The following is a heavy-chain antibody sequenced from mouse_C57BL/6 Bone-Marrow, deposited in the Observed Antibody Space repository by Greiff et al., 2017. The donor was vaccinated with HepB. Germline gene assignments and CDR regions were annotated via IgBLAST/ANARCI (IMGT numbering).Heavy chain of an antibody. J-gene: IGHJ2*01. CDR3: ARLGTDFDY. Sequence: VKLMESGPGLVAPSQSLSITCTVSGFSLTSYAISWVRQPPGKGLEWLGGIWTGGGTNYNSALKSRLSISKDNSKSQVFLKMNSLQTDDTARYYCARLGTDFDYWGQGTTLTVSS. D-gene: IGHD4-1*01. CDR1: GFSLTSYA. CDR2: IWTGGGT. V-gene: IGHV2-9-1*01.